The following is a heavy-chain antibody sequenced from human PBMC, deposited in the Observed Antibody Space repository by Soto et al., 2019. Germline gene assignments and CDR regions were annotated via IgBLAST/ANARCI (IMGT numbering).Heavy chain of an antibody. CDR3: ARGIDYRDYAVDY. Sequence: ESGGGVVQPGRSLRLSCAASGFTFSSYGMHWVRQAPGKGLEWVAVIWYDGSNKFYADSVKGRFTISRDNSKNTVYLQLNSLRAEDTAVYYCARGIDYRDYAVDYWGQGTLVTVSS. D-gene: IGHD4-17*01. CDR1: GFTFSSYG. V-gene: IGHV3-33*01. J-gene: IGHJ4*02. CDR2: IWYDGSNK.